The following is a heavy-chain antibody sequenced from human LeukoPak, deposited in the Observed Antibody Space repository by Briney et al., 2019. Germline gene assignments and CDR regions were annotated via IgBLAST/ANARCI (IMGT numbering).Heavy chain of an antibody. V-gene: IGHV3-48*01. Sequence: PGGSLRLSCAASGFTFSGYSMNWVRQAPGKGLEWVSYISSSSSTIYYADSVRGRFTTSRDNAKNSLYLQMNSLRAEDTAVYYCARGAHAGYHYYYDSSGYHAVTPIFDYWGQGTLVTVSS. CDR1: GFTFSGYS. D-gene: IGHD3-22*01. CDR3: ARGAHAGYHYYYDSSGYHAVTPIFDY. CDR2: ISSSSSTI. J-gene: IGHJ4*02.